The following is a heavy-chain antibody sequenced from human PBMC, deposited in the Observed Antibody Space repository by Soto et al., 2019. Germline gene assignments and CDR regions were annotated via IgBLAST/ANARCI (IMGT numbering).Heavy chain of an antibody. V-gene: IGHV3-23*01. CDR1: GFTFSSYA. Sequence: PGGPLRLSWAASGFTFSSYAMSWVRQAQGKGLEWVSAISGSGGSTYYADSVKGRFTISRDNSKNTLYLQMNSLRAEDTAVNYCAKDFSMYSSSWYRPGAYYYYYGMDVWGQGTTVTVSS. CDR2: ISGSGGST. CDR3: AKDFSMYSSSWYRPGAYYYYYGMDV. D-gene: IGHD6-13*01. J-gene: IGHJ6*02.